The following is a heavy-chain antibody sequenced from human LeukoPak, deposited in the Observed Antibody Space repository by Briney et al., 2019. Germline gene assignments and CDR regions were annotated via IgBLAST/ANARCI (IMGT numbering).Heavy chain of an antibody. CDR2: ISSSGSTI. Sequence: GGSLRLSCAASGFTFSSYEMNWVRQAPGKGLEWVSYISSSGSTIYYADSVKGRFTISRDNAKNSLYLQMNSLRAEDTAVYYCARRGQYDSSGYDYWGQGTLVTVSS. V-gene: IGHV3-48*03. D-gene: IGHD3-22*01. CDR1: GFTFSSYE. CDR3: ARRGQYDSSGYDY. J-gene: IGHJ4*02.